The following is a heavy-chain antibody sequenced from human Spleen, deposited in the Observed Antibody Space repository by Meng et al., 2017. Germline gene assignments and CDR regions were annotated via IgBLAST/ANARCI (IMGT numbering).Heavy chain of an antibody. Sequence: QVPLRESGPGLVRPSETLSLTCTVSGGSVSSGSYYWSWIRQPPGKGLEWIGYIYYSGSTNYNPSLKSRVTISVDTSKNQFSLKLSSVTAADTAVYYCARLTGRYYFDYWGQGTLVTVSS. CDR1: GGSVSSGSYY. D-gene: IGHD1-26*01. CDR2: IYYSGST. V-gene: IGHV4-61*01. CDR3: ARLTGRYYFDY. J-gene: IGHJ4*02.